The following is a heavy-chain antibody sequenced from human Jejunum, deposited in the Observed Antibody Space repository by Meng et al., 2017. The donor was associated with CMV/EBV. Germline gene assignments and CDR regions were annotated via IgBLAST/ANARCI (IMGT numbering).Heavy chain of an antibody. CDR2: IYYSGNT. D-gene: IGHD3-3*01. V-gene: IGHV4-31*02. CDR3: ARDRIPIFAGMDV. CDR1: ASPNTTSNDY. Sequence: SASPNTTSNDYWTWIRQHPGKGLEYLGYIYYSGNTYYNPSLKSRLTISVDTSKNQFSLRLSSVTAADTAVYYCARDRIPIFAGMDVWGQGTTVTVSS. J-gene: IGHJ6*02.